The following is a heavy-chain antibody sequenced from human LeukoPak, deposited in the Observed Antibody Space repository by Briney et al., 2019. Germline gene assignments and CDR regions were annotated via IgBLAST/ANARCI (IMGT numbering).Heavy chain of an antibody. V-gene: IGHV3-30*02. CDR3: ARIHMASFDY. CDR2: IRYDGSNK. D-gene: IGHD5-18*01. CDR1: GFTFSSYG. Sequence: GGSLRLSCAASGFTFSSYGMHWVRQAPGKGLEWVAFIRYDGSNKYYADSVKGRFTISRDNSKNTLYLQMNSLRAEDTAVYYCARIHMASFDYWGQGTLVTVSS. J-gene: IGHJ4*02.